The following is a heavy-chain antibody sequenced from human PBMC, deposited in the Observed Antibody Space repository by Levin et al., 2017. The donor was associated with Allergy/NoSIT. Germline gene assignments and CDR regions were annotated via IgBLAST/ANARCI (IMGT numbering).Heavy chain of an antibody. J-gene: IGHJ4*02. CDR1: GFTFSSNA. V-gene: IGHV3-23*01. CDR2: ITASSRNT. D-gene: IGHD3-3*01. Sequence: GGSLRLSCATSGFTFSSNAMSWVRQAPGKGLEWVSAITASSRNTYYANSVKGRFTISRDNSRNTLYLQMASLRAKDTAMYFCAKDIIGMVMSNFEQWGQGTPVTVSS. CDR3: AKDIIGMVMSNFEQ.